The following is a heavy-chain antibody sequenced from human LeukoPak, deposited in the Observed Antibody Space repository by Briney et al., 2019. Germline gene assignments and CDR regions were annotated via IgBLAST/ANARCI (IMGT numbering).Heavy chain of an antibody. V-gene: IGHV4-39*02. CDR3: AREPRYIAAARNWFDP. CDR1: GGSISSSSYY. J-gene: IGHJ5*02. CDR2: IYYSGST. Sequence: KASETLSLTCTVSGGSISSSSYYWGWIRQPPGKGLEWIGSIYYSGSTYYNPSPKSRVTISVDTSKNQFSLKLSSVTAADTAVYYCAREPRYIAAARNWFDPWGQGTLVTVSS. D-gene: IGHD6-13*01.